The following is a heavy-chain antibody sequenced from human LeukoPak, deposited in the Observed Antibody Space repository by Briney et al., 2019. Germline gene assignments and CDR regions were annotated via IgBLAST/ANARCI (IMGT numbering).Heavy chain of an antibody. CDR1: GFTFSRDS. D-gene: IGHD2-21*01. J-gene: IGHJ4*02. CDR2: ISSSSSTI. V-gene: IGHV3-48*01. CDR3: ARSLIIVSSRESYYFDY. Sequence: GGSLRLSCAASGFTFSRDSMNWVRQAPGKGLEWVSYISSSSSTIYYADSVKGRFTISRDNAKNSLYLQMNSLRAEDTAVYYCARSLIIVSSRESYYFDYWGQGTLVTVSS.